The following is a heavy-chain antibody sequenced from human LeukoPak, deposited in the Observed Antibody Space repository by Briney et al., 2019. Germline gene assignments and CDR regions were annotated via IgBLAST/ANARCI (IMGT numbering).Heavy chain of an antibody. CDR3: ARGNVLRFLEWLLPRLHFDC. V-gene: IGHV1-8*01. Sequence: ASVKVSCKASGYTLTSYDINWVRQATGQGLEWMGWMNPNSGNTGYAQKFQGRVTMTRNTSISTAYMELSSLRSEDTAVYYCARGNVLRFLEWLLPRLHFDCWGQGTLVTVSS. CDR2: MNPNSGNT. J-gene: IGHJ4*02. D-gene: IGHD3-3*01. CDR1: GYTLTSYD.